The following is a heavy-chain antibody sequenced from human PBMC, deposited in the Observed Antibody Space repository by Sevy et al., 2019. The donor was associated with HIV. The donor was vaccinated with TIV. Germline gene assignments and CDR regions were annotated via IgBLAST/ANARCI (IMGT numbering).Heavy chain of an antibody. CDR2: IKSKADGGTI. Sequence: GGSLRLSCAASGFTFTYAWMSWVRQAPGKGLEWVGRIKSKADGGTIDYAAPVKGRFSISRDDSKNTLYLQMNNLKTEDTGVYYCSTDPIIVLLVTDGMDVWGQGTSVTVSS. CDR3: STDPIIVLLVTDGMDV. CDR1: GFTFTYAW. D-gene: IGHD2-8*02. V-gene: IGHV3-15*05. J-gene: IGHJ6*02.